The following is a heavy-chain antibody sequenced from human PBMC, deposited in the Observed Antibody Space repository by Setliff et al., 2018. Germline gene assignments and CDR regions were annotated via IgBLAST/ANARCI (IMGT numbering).Heavy chain of an antibody. D-gene: IGHD2-21*02. CDR1: GYSISSGYI. CDR2: IGHTGSI. Sequence: PSETLSLTCTVSGYSISSGYIWGWIRQPPGKGLEWVGNIGHTGSINYNPSLKSRLTISRDTSKNQVSLKLNSVTATDTAVYYYARDLGHGGDSDYWGQGIQVTVSS. CDR3: ARDLGHGGDSDY. J-gene: IGHJ4*02. V-gene: IGHV4-38-2*02.